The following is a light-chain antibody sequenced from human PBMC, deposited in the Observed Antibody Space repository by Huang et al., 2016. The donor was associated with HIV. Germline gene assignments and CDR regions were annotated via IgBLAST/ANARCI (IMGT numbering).Light chain of an antibody. CDR3: QQYGSPPWT. J-gene: IGKJ1*01. CDR1: QSLSSSY. CDR2: ATS. Sequence: EIVLTQSPGTLSLSLGDRATLSCRASQSLSSSYLAWYQQKPGQAPRLLIYATSSRATGIPDRFSGSASGTDFTLPCGRLETEDLAVYYCQQYGSPPWTFGQGTKVEIQ. V-gene: IGKV3-20*01.